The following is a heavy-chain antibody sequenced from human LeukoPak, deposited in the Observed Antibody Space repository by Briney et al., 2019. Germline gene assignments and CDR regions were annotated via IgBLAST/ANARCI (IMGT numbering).Heavy chain of an antibody. D-gene: IGHD2-8*01. Sequence: GGSLRLSCAASGFTFSSYGMHWVRQAPGKGLEWVAVIWYDGSNKYYAGSVKGRFTISRDDSKNTLYLQMNSLKTADTAVYYCTTLIVGWFDPWGQGTLVTVSS. CDR3: TTLIVGWFDP. CDR1: GFTFSSYG. V-gene: IGHV3-33*01. J-gene: IGHJ5*02. CDR2: IWYDGSNK.